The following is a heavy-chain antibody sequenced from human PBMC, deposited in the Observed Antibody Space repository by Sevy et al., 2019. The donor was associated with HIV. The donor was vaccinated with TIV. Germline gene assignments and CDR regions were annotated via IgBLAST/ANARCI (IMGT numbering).Heavy chain of an antibody. CDR1: GFTFSSYA. V-gene: IGHV3-23*01. J-gene: IGHJ6*02. D-gene: IGHD3-16*01. CDR3: AKGSTSGGYYYYGMDV. Sequence: GGSLRLSCAASGFTFSSYAMSWVRQAPGKGLEWDSAISGSGGSTYYADSVKGRFTISRDNSKNTLYLQMNSLRAEDTAVYYCAKGSTSGGYYYYGMDVWGQGTTVTVSS. CDR2: ISGSGGST.